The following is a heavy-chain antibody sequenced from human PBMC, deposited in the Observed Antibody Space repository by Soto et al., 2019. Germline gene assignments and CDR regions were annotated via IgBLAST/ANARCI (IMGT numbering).Heavy chain of an antibody. CDR1: GGSISSSSYY. V-gene: IGHV4-39*01. CDR2: IYYSGST. J-gene: IGHJ6*02. Sequence: QLQLQESGPGLVKPSETLSLTCTVSGGSISSSSYYWGWIRQPPGKGLEWIGSIYYSGSTYYNPSLKSRVTISVDTSKNQFSLKLSSVTAADTAVYYCARLTEYSSSSFGMDVWGQGTTVTVSS. D-gene: IGHD6-6*01. CDR3: ARLTEYSSSSFGMDV.